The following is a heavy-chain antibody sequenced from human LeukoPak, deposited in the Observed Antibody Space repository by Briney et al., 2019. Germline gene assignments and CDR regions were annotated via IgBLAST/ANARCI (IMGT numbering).Heavy chain of an antibody. CDR2: IYYSGST. Sequence: SETLSLTCTVSGGSISSYYWSWIRQPPGKGLEWIGYIYYSGSTNYNPSLKSRVTISVDTSKNQFSLKLSSVTAADTAVYYCARSKAHLSTSWYGNWFDPWGQGTLVTVSS. D-gene: IGHD2-2*01. CDR1: GGSISSYY. V-gene: IGHV4-59*08. CDR3: ARSKAHLSTSWYGNWFDP. J-gene: IGHJ5*02.